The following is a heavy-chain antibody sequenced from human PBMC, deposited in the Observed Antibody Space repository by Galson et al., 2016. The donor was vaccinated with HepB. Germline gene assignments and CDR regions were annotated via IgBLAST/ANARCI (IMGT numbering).Heavy chain of an antibody. CDR1: GYNFPFYW. V-gene: IGHV5-51*01. J-gene: IGHJ4*02. D-gene: IGHD3-22*01. CDR2: ISPGDSDI. CDR3: ARRLSSGASPGFDY. Sequence: QSGAEVKKPGESLKISCKGTGYNFPFYWIAWVRHLPGKGLEWMGIISPGDSDISYSPSFQGHVTISADKSISTVYLHWSSLEASDTAIYYCARRLSSGASPGFDYWGQGTLVTVSS.